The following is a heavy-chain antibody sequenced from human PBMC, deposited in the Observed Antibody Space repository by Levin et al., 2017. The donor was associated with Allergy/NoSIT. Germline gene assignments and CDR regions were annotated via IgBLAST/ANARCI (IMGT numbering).Heavy chain of an antibody. Sequence: KTSETLSLTCTVSGGSISSYYWSWIRQPPGKGLEWIGYIYYSGSTNYNPSLKSRVTISVDTSKNQFSLKLSSVTAADTAVYYCARVSINTFDFDYWGQGTLVTVSS. D-gene: IGHD2-21*01. CDR3: ARVSINTFDFDY. V-gene: IGHV4-59*01. J-gene: IGHJ4*02. CDR2: IYYSGST. CDR1: GGSISSYY.